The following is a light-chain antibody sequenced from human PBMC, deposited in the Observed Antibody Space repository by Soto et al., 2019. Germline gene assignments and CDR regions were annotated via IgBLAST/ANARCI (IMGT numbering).Light chain of an antibody. CDR3: QQRSNWPPIT. J-gene: IGKJ5*01. CDR2: GAS. V-gene: IGKV3-11*01. Sequence: ELVMTQSPDTLSVSPGERATLSCRASQSVGTKLAWYQQKPGQAPGLLIYGASRRASGVPARFSGSGSGTDFTLTISSLEPEDFAVYYCQQRSNWPPITFGQGTRLEIK. CDR1: QSVGTK.